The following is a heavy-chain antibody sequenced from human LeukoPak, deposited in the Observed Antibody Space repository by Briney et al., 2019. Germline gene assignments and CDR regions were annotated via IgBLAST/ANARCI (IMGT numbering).Heavy chain of an antibody. J-gene: IGHJ5*02. V-gene: IGHV5-51*01. Sequence: KDGESLKISCKGSGYTFTSYWIGLVRQMPGKGLGLVGIIYPGDSDTRYGPSFQGQVTISADKSISTAYLQWSSLKASDTAMYYCARQRGGYDPLVFGDNWFDPWGQGTLVTVSS. CDR1: GYTFTSYW. CDR2: IYPGDSDT. CDR3: ARQRGGYDPLVFGDNWFDP. D-gene: IGHD5-12*01.